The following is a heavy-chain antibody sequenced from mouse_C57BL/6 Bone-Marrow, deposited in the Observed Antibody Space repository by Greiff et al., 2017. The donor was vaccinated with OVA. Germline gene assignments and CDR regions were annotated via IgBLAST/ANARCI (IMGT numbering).Heavy chain of an antibody. CDR2: IHPNSGST. Sequence: QVQLKESGAELVKPGASVKLSCKASGYTFTSYWMHWVKQRPGQGLEWIGMIHPNSGSTNYNEKFKSKATLTVDKSSSTAYMQLSSLTSEDSAVYYCAREEGFYYGSSYLWYFDVWGTGTTVTVSS. CDR1: GYTFTSYW. J-gene: IGHJ1*03. CDR3: AREEGFYYGSSYLWYFDV. D-gene: IGHD1-1*01. V-gene: IGHV1-64*01.